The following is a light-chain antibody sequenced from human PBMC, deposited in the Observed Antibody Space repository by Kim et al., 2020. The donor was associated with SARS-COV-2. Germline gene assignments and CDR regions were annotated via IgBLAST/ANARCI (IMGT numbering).Light chain of an antibody. Sequence: QLVLTQSPSASASLGASVKLTCTLSSGHSSYAIAWHQQQPEKGPRYLMKLNSDVSHSKGDGIPDRFSGSSSGAERYLTISSLQSEDVADYYFQTWGTVTVVFGGGTQLTVL. V-gene: IGLV4-69*01. CDR1: SGHSSYA. J-gene: IGLJ2*01. CDR3: QTWGTVTVV. CDR2: LNSDVSH.